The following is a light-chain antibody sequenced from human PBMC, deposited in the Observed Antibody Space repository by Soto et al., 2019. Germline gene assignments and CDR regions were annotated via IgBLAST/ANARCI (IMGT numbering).Light chain of an antibody. V-gene: IGLV4-69*01. J-gene: IGLJ2*01. CDR2: LNSDGSH. Sequence: QLVLTQSPSASASLGASVKLTCTLSSGHSSYAIAWHQQQPEKGPRYLMKLNSDGSHSKGDGIPDRFSGSSSGAESYLTISSLQSEDEADYYCQTWGTGIYVVFGGGTKLTVL. CDR3: QTWGTGIYVV. CDR1: SGHSSYA.